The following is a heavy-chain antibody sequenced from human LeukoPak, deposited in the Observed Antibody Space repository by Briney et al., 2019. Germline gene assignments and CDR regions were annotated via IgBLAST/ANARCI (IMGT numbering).Heavy chain of an antibody. V-gene: IGHV3-7*01. CDR3: ARDSYYDFWSGYWGPSS. D-gene: IGHD3-3*01. Sequence: GGSLRLSCAASGFTFSSYWMSWVRQAPGKGMEWVANIKKDGSEKYYVDSVKGRFTISRDNAKNSLYLQMNSLRAEDTAVYYFARDSYYDFWSGYWGPSSWGQGTLVTVSS. J-gene: IGHJ4*02. CDR2: IKKDGSEK. CDR1: GFTFSSYW.